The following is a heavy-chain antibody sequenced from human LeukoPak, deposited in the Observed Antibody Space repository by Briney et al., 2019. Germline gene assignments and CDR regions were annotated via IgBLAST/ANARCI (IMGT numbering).Heavy chain of an antibody. CDR3: ARPKSIAAPHDAFDI. Sequence: SETLSLTCAVYGGSFSGYFWSWLRQPPGEGLEWIGEIDHSGTSNYNPSLKSRATISVDTSKNQFSLKLSSVTAADTAVYYCARPKSIAAPHDAFDIWGQGTMVTVSS. CDR2: IDHSGTS. J-gene: IGHJ3*02. V-gene: IGHV4-34*01. CDR1: GGSFSGYF. D-gene: IGHD6-6*01.